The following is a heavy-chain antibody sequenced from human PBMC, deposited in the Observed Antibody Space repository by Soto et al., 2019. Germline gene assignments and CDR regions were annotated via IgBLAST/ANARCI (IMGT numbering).Heavy chain of an antibody. J-gene: IGHJ4*02. V-gene: IGHV4-30-2*01. D-gene: IGHD6-19*01. Sequence: SETLSLTCAVSCGSISSGGYSWSWIRQPPGKGLEWIGYIYHSGSTYYNPSLKSRVTISVDRSKNQFSLKLSSVTAADTAVYYCAREGGYSSGIFDYWGQGTLVTVSS. CDR1: CGSISSGGYS. CDR3: AREGGYSSGIFDY. CDR2: IYHSGST.